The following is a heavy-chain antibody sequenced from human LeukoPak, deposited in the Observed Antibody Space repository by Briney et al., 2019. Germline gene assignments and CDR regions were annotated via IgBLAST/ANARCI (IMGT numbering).Heavy chain of an antibody. CDR2: ISYDGSNK. J-gene: IGHJ3*02. Sequence: GGSLRLFCAASGFTFSSYGMHWVRQAPGKGLEWVAVISYDGSNKYYADSVKGRCTISRDNLKNVLYLQMNSLKVEDTALYYCARGLFLSGYLDAFDIWGQGTVVTVSS. D-gene: IGHD3-22*01. CDR3: ARGLFLSGYLDAFDI. V-gene: IGHV3-30*03. CDR1: GFTFSSYG.